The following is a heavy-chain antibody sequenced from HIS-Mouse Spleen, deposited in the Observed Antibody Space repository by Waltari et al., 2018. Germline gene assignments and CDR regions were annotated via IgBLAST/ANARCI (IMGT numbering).Heavy chain of an antibody. CDR1: GFTVSSNY. V-gene: IGHV3-53*01. D-gene: IGHD7-27*01. Sequence: EVQLVESGGGLIQPGGSLSLACAASGFTVSSNYMIWVRQAPGKGLEWVSVIYSGGSTYYADSVKGRFTISRDNSKNTLYLQMNSLRAEDTAVYYCARVLNWGTFDYWGQGTLVTVSS. J-gene: IGHJ4*02. CDR3: ARVLNWGTFDY. CDR2: IYSGGST.